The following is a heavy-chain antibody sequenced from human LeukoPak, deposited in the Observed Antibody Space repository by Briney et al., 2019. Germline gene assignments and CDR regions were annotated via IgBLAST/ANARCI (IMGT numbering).Heavy chain of an antibody. CDR3: ARAGRITMVRGVSPNWFDP. D-gene: IGHD3-10*01. CDR1: GYTFTSYY. V-gene: IGHV1-46*01. CDR2: INPSGGST. J-gene: IGHJ5*02. Sequence: ASVKVSCKASGYTFTSYYMHWVRQAPGQGLEWMGIINPSGGSTSYAQKFQGRVTMTRDMSTSTVYMELSSLRSEDTAVYYCARAGRITMVRGVSPNWFDPWGQGTLATVSS.